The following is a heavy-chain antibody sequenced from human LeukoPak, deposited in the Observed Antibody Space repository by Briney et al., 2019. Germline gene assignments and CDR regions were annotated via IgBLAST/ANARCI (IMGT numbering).Heavy chain of an antibody. CDR2: IYWDDDK. CDR1: GFSLSTGGVG. D-gene: IGHD2-15*01. Sequence: GSGPTLVNPTQTLTLTCTFSGFSLSTGGVGVGWIRQPPGKALEWLALIYWDDDKRYSPSLKSRLTITKDTSKNQVVLTMTNMDPVDTATYYCAHINQPCSGGSCYSDWFDPWGQGTLVTVSS. J-gene: IGHJ5*02. CDR3: AHINQPCSGGSCYSDWFDP. V-gene: IGHV2-5*02.